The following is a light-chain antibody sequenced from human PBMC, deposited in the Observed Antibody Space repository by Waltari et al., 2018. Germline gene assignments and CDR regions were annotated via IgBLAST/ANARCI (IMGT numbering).Light chain of an antibody. J-gene: IGLJ1*01. CDR1: SLRSYY. CDR2: GQN. V-gene: IGLV3-19*01. Sequence: SSELTQDPAVSVALGQTVRITCQGDSLRSYYATWYQQKAGQAPILVIYGQNNRPSRIPYRFSGSYSGRTASLTITGAQAEDEADYYCSSRDSGAHRHVFGTGTKVTVL. CDR3: SSRDSGAHRHV.